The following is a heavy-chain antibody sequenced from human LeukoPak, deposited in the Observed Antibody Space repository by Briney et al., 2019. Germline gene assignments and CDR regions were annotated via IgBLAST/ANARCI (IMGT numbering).Heavy chain of an antibody. CDR1: GYSFTSYW. J-gene: IGHJ4*02. CDR2: IYPGDSDT. D-gene: IGHD2-2*01. V-gene: IGHV5-51*01. CDR3: ASQGPLCSSTSCYGY. Sequence: RGESLKISCKGSGYSFTSYWIGWVRQMPGKGLEWMWIIYPGDSDTRYSPSFQGQVTISADKSISTAYLQWSSLKASDTAMYYCASQGPLCSSTSCYGYWGQGTLVTVSS.